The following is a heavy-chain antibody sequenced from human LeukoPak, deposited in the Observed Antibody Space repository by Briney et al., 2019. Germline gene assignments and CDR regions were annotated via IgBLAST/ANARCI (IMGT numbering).Heavy chain of an antibody. V-gene: IGHV4-59*01. CDR2: IYYSGST. CDR1: GGSISSYY. D-gene: IGHD2-15*01. Sequence: TSETLSLTCTVSGGSISSYYWSWIRQPPGKGLEWIGYIYYSGSTNYNPSPKSRVTISVDTSKNQFSLKLSSVTAADTAVYYCARESLYCSGGSCYSHGMDVWGQGTTVTVSS. CDR3: ARESLYCSGGSCYSHGMDV. J-gene: IGHJ6*02.